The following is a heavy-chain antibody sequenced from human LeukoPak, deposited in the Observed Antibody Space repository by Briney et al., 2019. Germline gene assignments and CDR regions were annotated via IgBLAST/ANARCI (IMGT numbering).Heavy chain of an antibody. V-gene: IGHV1-24*01. D-gene: IGHD6-13*01. J-gene: IGHJ3*02. CDR3: ATGQQLGRAGYDAFDI. Sequence: ASVKVSCKASGYTFTGYYMHWVRQAPAQGLEWMGGFDPEDGETIYAQKFQGRGTMTEDTSTDTAYMELSSLRSEDTAVYYCATGQQLGRAGYDAFDIWGQGTMVTVSS. CDR2: FDPEDGET. CDR1: GYTFTGYY.